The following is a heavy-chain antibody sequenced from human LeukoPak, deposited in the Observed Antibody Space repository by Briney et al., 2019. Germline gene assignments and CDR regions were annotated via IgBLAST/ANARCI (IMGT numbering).Heavy chain of an antibody. J-gene: IGHJ4*02. CDR1: GFTFSSYA. V-gene: IGHV3-23*01. CDR3: AKDARPYYYDSSGYYPDY. CDR2: ISGSTGTT. Sequence: PGGSLRLSCEASGFTFSSYAMSWVRQAPGKGLEWVSSISGSTGTTYYGDAMKGRLTISRDNSKNTPFLQMNSLRDEDTALYFCAKDARPYYYDSSGYYPDYWGQGTLVTVSS. D-gene: IGHD3-22*01.